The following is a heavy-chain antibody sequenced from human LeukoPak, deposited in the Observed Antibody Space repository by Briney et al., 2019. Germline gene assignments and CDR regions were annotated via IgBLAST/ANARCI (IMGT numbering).Heavy chain of an antibody. D-gene: IGHD2-2*01. CDR2: ISGSGGST. CDR1: GFTFSSYA. Sequence: GGSLRLSCAASGFTFSSYAMSWVRQAPGKGLEWVSAISGSGGSTYYADSVKGRFTISRDNSKNTLYLQMNSLRAEDTAVYYCAKADIVVVPAAFPGGYFDYWGQGTLVTVSS. J-gene: IGHJ4*02. CDR3: AKADIVVVPAAFPGGYFDY. V-gene: IGHV3-23*01.